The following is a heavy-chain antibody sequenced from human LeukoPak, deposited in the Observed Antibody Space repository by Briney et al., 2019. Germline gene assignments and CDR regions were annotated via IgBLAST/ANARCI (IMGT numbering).Heavy chain of an antibody. J-gene: IGHJ4*02. CDR2: IYYSGST. CDR1: GGSISSSSYY. D-gene: IGHD3-22*01. V-gene: IGHV4-39*07. Sequence: SETLSLTCTVSGGSISSSSYYWGWIRQPPGKGLEWIGSIYYSGSTNYNPSLKSRVTISVDTSRNQFSLKLSSVTAADTAVYYCARVAMIEFYFDYWGQGTLVTVSS. CDR3: ARVAMIEFYFDY.